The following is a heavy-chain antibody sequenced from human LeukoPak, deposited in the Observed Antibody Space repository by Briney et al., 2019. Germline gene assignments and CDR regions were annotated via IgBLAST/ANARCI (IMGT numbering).Heavy chain of an antibody. J-gene: IGHJ4*02. V-gene: IGHV3-74*01. CDR3: ARVSRGGDCYSCPNDY. D-gene: IGHD2-21*02. Sequence: GGSLRLSCAASGFTFSSYWMHWVRQAPGKGLVWVSRINSDGSSPNYADSVKGRFTISRDNAKNTLYLQMNSLRAEDTAVYYCARVSRGGDCYSCPNDYWGQGTLVTVPS. CDR1: GFTFSSYW. CDR2: INSDGSSP.